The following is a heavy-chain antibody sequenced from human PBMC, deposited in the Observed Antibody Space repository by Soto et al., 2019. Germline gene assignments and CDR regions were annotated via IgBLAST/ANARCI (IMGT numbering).Heavy chain of an antibody. V-gene: IGHV4-34*01. CDR1: GGSFSGYY. Sequence: PSETLSLTCAVYGGSFSGYYLSWIRQPPGEGLEWIGDINHSGSTNYNPALKSRRTISVDTSKKQFSLKLSSVTAADTAVYYCARGTYSSSFFDYWGQGTLVTVSS. J-gene: IGHJ4*02. CDR3: ARGTYSSSFFDY. D-gene: IGHD6-6*01. CDR2: INHSGST.